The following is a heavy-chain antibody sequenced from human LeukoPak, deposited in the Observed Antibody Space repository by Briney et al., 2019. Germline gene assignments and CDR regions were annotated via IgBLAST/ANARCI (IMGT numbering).Heavy chain of an antibody. J-gene: IGHJ4*02. V-gene: IGHV3-15*01. CDR2: IKSKTDGGTT. CDR1: GFTFSNAW. Sequence: PGRSLRLSCAASGFTFSNAWMSWVRQAPGKGLEWVGRIKSKTDGGTTDYAALVKGRFTISRNDSKNTLYLQMNSLETEDTAIYYCSTDSGGWPLDYWGQGTLVTVSS. CDR3: STDSGGWPLDY. D-gene: IGHD6-19*01.